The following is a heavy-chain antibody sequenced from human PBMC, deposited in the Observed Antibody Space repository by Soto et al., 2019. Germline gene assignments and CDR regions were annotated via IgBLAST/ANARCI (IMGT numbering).Heavy chain of an antibody. CDR2: ISYDGSNK. D-gene: IGHD2-2*01. CDR3: AREECSSTSCYFDY. V-gene: IGHV3-30*04. J-gene: IGHJ4*02. Sequence: GGSLRLSCAASGFTFSSYAMHWVRQAPGKGLEWVAVISYDGSNKYYADSVKGRFTISRDNSKNTLYLQMNSLRAEDTAVYYCAREECSSTSCYFDYWGQGTLVTVSS. CDR1: GFTFSSYA.